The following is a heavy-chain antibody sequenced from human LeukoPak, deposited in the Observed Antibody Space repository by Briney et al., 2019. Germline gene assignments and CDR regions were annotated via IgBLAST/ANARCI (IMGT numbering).Heavy chain of an antibody. CDR2: IYTSGST. J-gene: IGHJ4*02. V-gene: IGHV4-61*02. CDR1: GGSISSGSYY. CDR3: ARLTGGGYFDY. Sequence: PSETLSLTCTVSGGSISSGSYYWSWIRQPAGKGLEWIGRIYTSGSTNYNPSLKSRVTISVDTSKNQFSLKLSSVTAADTAVYYCARLTGGGYFDYWGQGTLVTVSS. D-gene: IGHD2-8*02.